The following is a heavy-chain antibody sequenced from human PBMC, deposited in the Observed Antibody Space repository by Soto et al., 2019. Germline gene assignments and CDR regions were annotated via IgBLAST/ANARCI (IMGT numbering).Heavy chain of an antibody. V-gene: IGHV3-11*06. CDR3: ARDARWVGATRWAFDI. CDR1: GFTFSDYY. D-gene: IGHD1-26*01. J-gene: IGHJ3*02. CDR2: ISSSSSYT. Sequence: GGSLRLSCAASGFTFSDYYMSWIRQAPGKGLEWVSYISSSSSYTNYADSVKGRFTISRDNAKNSLYLQMNSLRAEDTAVYYCARDARWVGATRWAFDIWGQGTMVTVSS.